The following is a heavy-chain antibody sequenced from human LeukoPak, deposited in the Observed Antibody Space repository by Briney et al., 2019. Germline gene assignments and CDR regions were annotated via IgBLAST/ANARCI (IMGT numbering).Heavy chain of an antibody. D-gene: IGHD6-13*01. Sequence: PSETLSLTCTVSGGSISSSSYYWGWIPQAPGKGLEWIVSSGDSGSTYDNPSLKSRVTISVDTSKNHFSLKLSSVTAADTAVYFCARDLVKAAGGTTFDIWGQGTMVTVSS. V-gene: IGHV4-39*07. CDR2: SGDSGST. CDR1: GGSISSSSYY. CDR3: ARDLVKAAGGTTFDI. J-gene: IGHJ3*02.